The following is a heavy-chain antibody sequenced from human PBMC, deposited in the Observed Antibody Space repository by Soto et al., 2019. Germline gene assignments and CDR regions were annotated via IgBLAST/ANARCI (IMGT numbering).Heavy chain of an antibody. V-gene: IGHV3-30*04. CDR3: AGRSGSSDY. Sequence: GGSLRLSCAASGFTFSNYTMHWVRQATGKGREWGALISYDEIDKYFADAVKGRFTISRDNSKNTLYLQMDSLRAEDTAWYYCAGRSGSSDYWGRGTLVTVSS. CDR1: GFTFSNYT. D-gene: IGHD3-10*01. CDR2: ISYDEIDK. J-gene: IGHJ4*02.